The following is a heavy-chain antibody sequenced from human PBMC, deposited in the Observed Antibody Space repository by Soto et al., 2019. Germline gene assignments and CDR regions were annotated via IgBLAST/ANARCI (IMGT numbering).Heavy chain of an antibody. CDR2: IYYSGST. Sequence: SETLSLTCTVSGGSISSGGYYWSWIRQHPGKGLEWIGYIYYSGSTYYNPSLKSRVTISVDTSKNQFSLKLSSVTAADTAVYYCARGYSSSWEPGGKNWFDPWGQGTLVTVSS. CDR3: ARGYSSSWEPGGKNWFDP. D-gene: IGHD6-13*01. J-gene: IGHJ5*02. V-gene: IGHV4-31*03. CDR1: GGSISSGGYY.